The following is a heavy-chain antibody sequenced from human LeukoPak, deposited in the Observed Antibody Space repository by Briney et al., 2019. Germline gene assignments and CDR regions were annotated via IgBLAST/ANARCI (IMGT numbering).Heavy chain of an antibody. CDR3: ARLPKYSRPLDY. CDR1: GYTFTSYD. D-gene: IGHD6-6*01. CDR2: MNPNSGNT. Sequence: ASVNVSCKASGYTFTSYDINWVRQATGQGLEWMGWMNPNSGNTAYAQKFQGRVTMSRDTSISTAYMELSSLRSEDTAVYYCARLPKYSRPLDYWGQGTLVTVSS. J-gene: IGHJ4*02. V-gene: IGHV1-8*01.